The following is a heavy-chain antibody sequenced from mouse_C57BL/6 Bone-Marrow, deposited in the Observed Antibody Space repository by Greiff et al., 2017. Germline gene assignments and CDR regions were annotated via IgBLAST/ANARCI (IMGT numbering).Heavy chain of an antibody. D-gene: IGHD1-1*01. CDR1: GFSLTSYG. CDR2: IWSGGST. J-gene: IGHJ4*01. V-gene: IGHV2-2*01. CDR3: ARTPDYGSSLSYAMDY. Sequence: QVQLKQSGPGLVQPSQSLSITCTVSGFSLTSYGVHWVRQSPGKGLEWLGVIWSGGSTDYNAAFISRLSISKDNSKSQDFFKMNSLQADDTAIYYCARTPDYGSSLSYAMDYWGQGTSVTVSS.